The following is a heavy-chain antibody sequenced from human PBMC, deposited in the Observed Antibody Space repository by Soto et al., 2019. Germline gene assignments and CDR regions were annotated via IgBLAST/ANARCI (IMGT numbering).Heavy chain of an antibody. CDR2: VSYDGGTR. CDR1: GFSFRTYA. D-gene: IGHD3-16*01. Sequence: QVQLVESGGGVVQPGRSLRLSCVASGFSFRTYAMQWVRQAPGKGLEWVAVVSYDGGTRFYADSVRGRFTISRDNSKSTLYLDIHSLAIEDTAVYYCAREEYKYDFGALDFWGRGALVAVSS. CDR3: AREEYKYDFGALDF. V-gene: IGHV3-30-3*01. J-gene: IGHJ4*02.